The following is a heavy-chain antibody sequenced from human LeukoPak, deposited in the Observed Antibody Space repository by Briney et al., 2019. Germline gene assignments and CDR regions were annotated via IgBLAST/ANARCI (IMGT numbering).Heavy chain of an antibody. V-gene: IGHV4-34*01. J-gene: IGHJ4*02. Sequence: SETLSLNCAVYGGSFSGYYWSWIRQPPGKGLEWIGEINHSGSTNYNPSLKSRVTISVDTSKNQFSLKLSSVTAADTAVYYCAITGPRYSYGYRPYYFDYWGQGTLVTVSS. CDR1: GGSFSGYY. D-gene: IGHD5-18*01. CDR2: INHSGST. CDR3: AITGPRYSYGYRPYYFDY.